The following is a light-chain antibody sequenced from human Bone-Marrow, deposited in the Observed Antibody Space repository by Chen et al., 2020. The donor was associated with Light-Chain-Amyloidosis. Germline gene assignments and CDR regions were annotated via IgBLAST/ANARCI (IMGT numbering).Light chain of an antibody. J-gene: IGLJ3*02. CDR2: DVS. V-gene: IGLV2-14*01. CDR1: SSDVSGYNF. CDR3: SSYTSSSTLE. Sequence: QSALTQPASVSGSPGQPITISCTGTSSDVSGYNFVSWYQQHPGKAPKLMIYDVSNRPSGVSNRFSGSKSGNTASLTISGLQAEDEADYYCSSYTSSSTLEFGGGTKLTVL.